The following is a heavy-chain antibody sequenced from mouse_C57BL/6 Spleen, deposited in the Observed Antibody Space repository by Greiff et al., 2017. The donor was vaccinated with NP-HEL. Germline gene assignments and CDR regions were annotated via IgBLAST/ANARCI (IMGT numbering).Heavy chain of an antibody. V-gene: IGHV1-15*01. D-gene: IGHD4-1*01. J-gene: IGHJ3*01. CDR1: GYTFTDYE. CDR2: IDPETGGT. CDR3: AREENWGFAY. Sequence: QVQLQQSGAELVRPGASVTLSCKASGYTFTDYEMHWVKQTPVHGLEWIGAIDPETGGTAYNEKFKSKATLTVDKSSSTAYMQLSSLTSEDSAVYYCAREENWGFAYWGQGTLVTVSA.